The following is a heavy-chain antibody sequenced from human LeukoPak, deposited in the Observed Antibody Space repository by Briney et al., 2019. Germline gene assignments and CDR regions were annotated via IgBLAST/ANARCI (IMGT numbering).Heavy chain of an antibody. CDR2: ISYDGSNK. Sequence: PGRSLRLSCAASGFIFNNYGMHWVRQAPGKGLEWVALISYDGSNKNYADSVKGRFTISRDNSKNTLSLQMNSLRPEDTAVYYCAKGGDGYNYGSYFDYWGQGTLVTVSS. D-gene: IGHD5-24*01. J-gene: IGHJ4*02. V-gene: IGHV3-30*18. CDR3: AKGGDGYNYGSYFDY. CDR1: GFIFNNYG.